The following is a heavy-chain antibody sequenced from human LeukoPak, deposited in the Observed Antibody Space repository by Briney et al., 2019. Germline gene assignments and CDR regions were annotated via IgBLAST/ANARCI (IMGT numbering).Heavy chain of an antibody. CDR2: VYYSGTA. CDR3: ARTKSGWYYSYY. V-gene: IGHV4-59*08. D-gene: IGHD6-19*01. CDR1: GGSMRSYY. Sequence: SETLSLTFTVSGGSMRSYYWSWIRQLPGKGLELIGYVYYSGTANYNPSLESRVTILVDTSKNQFSLNLSSVTAADTAVYYCARTKSGWYYSYYWGQGTLVSVSS. J-gene: IGHJ4*02.